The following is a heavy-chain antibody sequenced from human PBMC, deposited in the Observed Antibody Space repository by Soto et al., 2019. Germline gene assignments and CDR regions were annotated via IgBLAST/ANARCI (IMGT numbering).Heavy chain of an antibody. V-gene: IGHV3-23*01. CDR1: GFTFSSYD. Sequence: DVQLLESGVGLVHPGGSLRLSCDASGFTFSSYDMCFVRQAPGKGLEWVSTISSSGGITYYADSVKGQLTISRAHYKNTLYLQMNSLTRGDRDRYSCAKDSTCLGAYVLHDWGQGTLVTFSS. CDR2: ISSSGGIT. J-gene: IGHJ4*02. CDR3: AKDSTCLGAYVLHD. D-gene: IGHD5-12*01.